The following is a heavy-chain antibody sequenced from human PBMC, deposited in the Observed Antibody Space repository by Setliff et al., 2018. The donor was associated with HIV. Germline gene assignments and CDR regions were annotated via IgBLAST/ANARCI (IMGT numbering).Heavy chain of an antibody. CDR1: GGSFSDYS. CDR3: ARHVSPEYSDYAHWYFDL. CDR2: INHSGST. V-gene: IGHV4-34*01. J-gene: IGHJ2*01. D-gene: IGHD5-12*01. Sequence: SETLSLTCAVYGGSFSDYSWNWVRQPPGKGLEWIGEINHSGSTNYNPSLKSRVTISADTSKKQFSLYLNSVTAADTAVYYCARHVSPEYSDYAHWYFDLWGRGTLVTVSS.